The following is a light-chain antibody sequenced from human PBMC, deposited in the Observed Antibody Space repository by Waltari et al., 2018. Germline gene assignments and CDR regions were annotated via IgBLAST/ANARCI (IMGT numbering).Light chain of an antibody. CDR2: TAS. V-gene: IGKV1-5*03. CDR3: QQYDSYSRT. J-gene: IGKJ1*01. Sequence: DIQMTQAPSTLSASVGDRVTITCRASPSIRNWLAWYQQKPGKAPKLLVYTASSLESGVPSRFSGSGSGTEFTLTISSLQPDDFATYYCQQYDSYSRTFGQGTKVEIK. CDR1: PSIRNW.